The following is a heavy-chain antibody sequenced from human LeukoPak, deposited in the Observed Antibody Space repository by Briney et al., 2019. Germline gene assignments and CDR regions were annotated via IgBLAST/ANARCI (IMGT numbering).Heavy chain of an antibody. Sequence: ASVKVSCKASGYTFTGYYMHWVRQAPGQGLEWMGRINPNSGGTNYAQKFQGRVTMTRETSLRTAYMELSRLRSDDTAVYYCASHPNDYGDYAWGQGTLVTVSS. J-gene: IGHJ4*02. CDR3: ASHPNDYGDYA. D-gene: IGHD4-17*01. CDR1: GYTFTGYY. V-gene: IGHV1-2*06. CDR2: INPNSGGT.